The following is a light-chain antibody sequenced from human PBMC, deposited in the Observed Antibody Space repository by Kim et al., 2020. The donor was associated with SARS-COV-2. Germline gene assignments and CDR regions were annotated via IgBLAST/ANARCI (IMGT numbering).Light chain of an antibody. Sequence: SPSVRDTVTITCQASQDITNYLTWHQPKPAPAPKLLIYDASNLETAVPSTFTGSGSGTAFTFTLSRLQPEDIASYYFQQYDNLPYSFGQGTKLEI. J-gene: IGKJ2*03. CDR3: QQYDNLPYS. CDR1: QDITNY. V-gene: IGKV1-33*01. CDR2: DAS.